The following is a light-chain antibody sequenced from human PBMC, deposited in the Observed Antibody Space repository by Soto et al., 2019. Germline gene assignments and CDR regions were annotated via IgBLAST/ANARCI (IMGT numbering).Light chain of an antibody. J-gene: IGKJ1*01. CDR2: YAS. Sequence: IQLNQSPATLPEFEGEGVTIPCRARHSFXSRLVWYQQKPGKAPKLLXAYASSLERGVPSRLSGSGSGTDFTLTISRMQPEDSAIYYCQQYNSDSRTVGQGTKVEIK. CDR3: QQYNSDSRT. V-gene: IGKV1-5*01. CDR1: HSFXSR.